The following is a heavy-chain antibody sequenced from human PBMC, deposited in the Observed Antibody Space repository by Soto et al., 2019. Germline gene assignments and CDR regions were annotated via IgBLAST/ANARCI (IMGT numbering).Heavy chain of an antibody. J-gene: IGHJ6*02. CDR1: GFTFSSYA. CDR3: ARALKTNWGGKYYYYGMDV. V-gene: IGHV3-30-3*01. D-gene: IGHD3-10*01. CDR2: ISYDGSNK. Sequence: VGSLRLSCAASGFTFSSYAMHWVRQAPGKGLEWVAVISYDGSNKYYADSVKGRFTISRDNSKNTLYLQMNSLRAEDTAVYYCARALKTNWGGKYYYYGMDVWGQGTTVTVSS.